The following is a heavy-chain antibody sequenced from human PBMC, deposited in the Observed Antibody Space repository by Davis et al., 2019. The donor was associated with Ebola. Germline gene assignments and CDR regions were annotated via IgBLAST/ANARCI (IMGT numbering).Heavy chain of an antibody. D-gene: IGHD2-15*01. J-gene: IGHJ4*02. CDR3: AIPDCSGANCYSVYIKN. CDR2: IWYDGSRK. CDR1: GFTFSSYG. Sequence: PSGSLSLSCAASGFTFSSYGMHWVRQAPGKGLEWVAVIWYDGSRKYYGDSVKGRFTMSRDNSNNLLYLQMNSLRAEDTAVYYCAIPDCSGANCYSVYIKNWGQGTLVTVSS. V-gene: IGHV3-33*01.